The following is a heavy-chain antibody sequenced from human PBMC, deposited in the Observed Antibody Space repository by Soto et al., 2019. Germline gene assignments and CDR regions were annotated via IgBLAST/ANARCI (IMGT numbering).Heavy chain of an antibody. CDR3: ATMGTPATGLYSLDY. Sequence: QVQLHESGPGLVKPSQTLSLTCTVSGGSLSSGNYYWSWIRQPPGKGLEWIGFISYRGSTYYSLSLKIRVTMSVDTSKNQFSLNLSFGTAADTAVYYCATMGTPATGLYSLDYWGQGILVTVSS. J-gene: IGHJ4*02. CDR1: GGSLSSGNYY. CDR2: ISYRGST. V-gene: IGHV4-30-4*01. D-gene: IGHD5-18*01.